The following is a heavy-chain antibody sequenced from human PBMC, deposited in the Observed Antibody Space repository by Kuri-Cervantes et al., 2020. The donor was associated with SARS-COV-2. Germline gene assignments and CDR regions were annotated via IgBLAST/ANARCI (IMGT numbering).Heavy chain of an antibody. Sequence: GESLKISCVASGFTFDRYAMTWVRQAPGKGLEWVSYISSSSSTIYYADSVKGRFTISRDNAKNSLYLQMNSLRAEDTAVYYCARELLWFGESCLDYWGQGTLVTVSS. J-gene: IGHJ4*02. V-gene: IGHV3-48*01. CDR3: ARELLWFGESCLDY. D-gene: IGHD3-10*01. CDR2: ISSSSSTI. CDR1: GFTFDRYA.